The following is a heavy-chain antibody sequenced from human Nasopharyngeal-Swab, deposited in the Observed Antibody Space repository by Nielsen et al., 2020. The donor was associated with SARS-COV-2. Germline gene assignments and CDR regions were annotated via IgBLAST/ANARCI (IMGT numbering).Heavy chain of an antibody. V-gene: IGHV3-7*01. CDR2: IKQDGSEK. CDR3: ARNILTGYYLSDAFDI. J-gene: IGHJ3*02. D-gene: IGHD3-9*01. Sequence: WIRQPPGKGLEWVANIKQDGSEKYYVDSVKGRFTISRDNAKNSLYLQMNSLRAEDTAVYYCARNILTGYYLSDAFDIWGQGTMVTVSS.